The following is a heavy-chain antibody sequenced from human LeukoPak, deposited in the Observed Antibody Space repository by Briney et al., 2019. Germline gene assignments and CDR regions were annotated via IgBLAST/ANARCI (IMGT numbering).Heavy chain of an antibody. CDR1: GYSFTSYW. CDR3: ARCSSTYYDFWSGYLTRSNYYYMDV. J-gene: IGHJ6*03. D-gene: IGHD3-3*01. CDR2: IYPGDSDT. V-gene: IGHV5-51*01. Sequence: GESLKISCKGSGYSFTSYWIGWVRQMPGKGLEWMGIIYPGDSDTRYSPSFQGQVTISADKSISPAYLQWSSLKASDTAMYYCARCSSTYYDFWSGYLTRSNYYYMDVWGKGTTVTVSS.